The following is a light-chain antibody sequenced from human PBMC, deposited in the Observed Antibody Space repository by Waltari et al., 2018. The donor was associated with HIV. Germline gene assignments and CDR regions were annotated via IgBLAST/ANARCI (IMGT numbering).Light chain of an antibody. J-gene: IGKJ4*01. CDR3: QQYVKIGPT. Sequence: DIVMTQSPDSLAVSLGERATANCRSSRTVFYDSTNQNFLAWYQQKPGHSPKLDFYWASDAASGVPVPFSGSRAGTDCNLTISSLQANDVAVYYCQQYVKIGPTFGGGTKVEIK. CDR1: RTVFYDSTNQNF. V-gene: IGKV4-1*01. CDR2: WAS.